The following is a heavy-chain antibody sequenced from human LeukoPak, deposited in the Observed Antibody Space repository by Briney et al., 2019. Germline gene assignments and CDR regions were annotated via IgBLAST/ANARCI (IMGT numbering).Heavy chain of an antibody. CDR2: INWNGGTT. J-gene: IGHJ5*02. CDR3: ARDKRSVNWFDP. Sequence: GGSLRLSCAASGFTFDDYGMSWVRHPPGKGLEWVSGINWNGGTTAYADSVKGRFTISRDNAKNSLYLQMNSLRAEDTAVYYCARDKRSVNWFDPWGHGTLVTVSS. V-gene: IGHV3-20*04. D-gene: IGHD4-17*01. CDR1: GFTFDDYG.